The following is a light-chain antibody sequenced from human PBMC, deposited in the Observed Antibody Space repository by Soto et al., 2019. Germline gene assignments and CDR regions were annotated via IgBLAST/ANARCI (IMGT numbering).Light chain of an antibody. CDR2: DNT. Sequence: QSVLTQPPSVSAAPGQTVTISCSGSSSNIGHNYVSWYQQLPGTAPKLLIYDNTKRPSGIPDRFSGSKSGTSATLGITGLQTEDEADYYGGTWDSSLSAVVFGGGTKLTVL. CDR1: SSNIGHNY. J-gene: IGLJ2*01. V-gene: IGLV1-51*01. CDR3: GTWDSSLSAVV.